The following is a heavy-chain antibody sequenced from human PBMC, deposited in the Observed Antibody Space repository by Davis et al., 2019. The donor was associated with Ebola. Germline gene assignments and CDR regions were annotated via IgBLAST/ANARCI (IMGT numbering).Heavy chain of an antibody. CDR2: ISYDGSNK. D-gene: IGHD3-3*01. V-gene: IGHV3-30*03. Sequence: PGGSLRLSCAASGFTFSSYGMHWVRQAPGKGLEWVAVISYDGSNKYYADSVKGRFTISRDNSKNTLYLQMNSLRAEDTAVYYCARGFLVYYYYGMDVWGQGTTVTVSS. CDR1: GFTFSSYG. J-gene: IGHJ6*02. CDR3: ARGFLVYYYYGMDV.